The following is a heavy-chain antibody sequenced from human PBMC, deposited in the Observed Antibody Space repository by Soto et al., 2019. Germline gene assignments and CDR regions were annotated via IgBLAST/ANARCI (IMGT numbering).Heavy chain of an antibody. Sequence: PSETLSLTCAVYGGSFSGYYWSWIRQPPGKGLEWIGEINHSGSTNYNPSLKSRVTISVDTSKNQFSLKLSSVTAADTAVYYCARPYYYGSGSYYNGLSYWGQGTLVTVS. CDR2: INHSGST. CDR3: ARPYYYGSGSYYNGLSY. J-gene: IGHJ4*02. D-gene: IGHD3-10*01. CDR1: GGSFSGYY. V-gene: IGHV4-34*01.